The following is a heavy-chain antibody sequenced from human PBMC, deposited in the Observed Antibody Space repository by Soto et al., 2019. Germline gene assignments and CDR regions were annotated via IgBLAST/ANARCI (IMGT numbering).Heavy chain of an antibody. CDR3: ARDVVAITTGGPDY. Sequence: QVPLVQSGAEGKKPGASVKVSCKASGYTFSNYGISWVRQAPGQGLEWLGWISAYSGATNFAQRFQGRVTMTSDTCTSTAYMELRSLTSDDTALYYCARDVVAITTGGPDYWGQGTLVTVSS. CDR2: ISAYSGAT. D-gene: IGHD3-22*01. CDR1: GYTFSNYG. V-gene: IGHV1-18*01. J-gene: IGHJ4*02.